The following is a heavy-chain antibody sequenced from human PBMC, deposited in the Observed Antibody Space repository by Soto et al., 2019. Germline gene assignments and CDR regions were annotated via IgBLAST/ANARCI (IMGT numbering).Heavy chain of an antibody. D-gene: IGHD2-15*01. V-gene: IGHV3-23*01. CDR1: GFTFSSYA. Sequence: GGSLRLSCAAFGFTFSSYAMGWVRQAPGKGLEWVSAISGSGGSTYYADSVKCRFTISRDNSKNTLNLQMNSLRVEDTAVYYCAKDRGCSGGSCFRGQDDWGQGTLVTVSS. CDR2: ISGSGGST. J-gene: IGHJ4*02. CDR3: AKDRGCSGGSCFRGQDD.